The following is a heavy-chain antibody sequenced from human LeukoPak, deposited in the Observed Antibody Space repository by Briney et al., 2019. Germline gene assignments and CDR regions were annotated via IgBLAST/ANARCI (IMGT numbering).Heavy chain of an antibody. CDR1: GFTVSSNY. V-gene: IGHV3-66*01. D-gene: IGHD3-22*01. J-gene: IGHJ6*02. CDR2: IYSGGST. CDR3: ARDLRAIYDSSGYYHNHYYYYGMDV. Sequence: PGGSLRLSCAASGFTVSSNYMSWVRQAPGKGLEWVSVIYSGGSTYYADSVKGRFTISRDNSKNTLYLQMNSLRAEDTAVYYCARDLRAIYDSSGYYHNHYYYYGMDVWGQGTTVTVSS.